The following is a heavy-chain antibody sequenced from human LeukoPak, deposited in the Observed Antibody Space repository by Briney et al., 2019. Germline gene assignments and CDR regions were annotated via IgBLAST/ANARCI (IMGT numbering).Heavy chain of an antibody. CDR2: ISNSAGST. V-gene: IGHV3-23*01. Sequence: GGSLRLSCVASGFTFSSYAMNWVRQAPGKGLEWVSGISNSAGSTYYADSVKGRFTISRDNSKNTVDLQMNSLRAEDTAVYYCARSGSYDYWGQGTLVTVSS. CDR1: GFTFSSYA. J-gene: IGHJ4*02. D-gene: IGHD1-26*01. CDR3: ARSGSYDY.